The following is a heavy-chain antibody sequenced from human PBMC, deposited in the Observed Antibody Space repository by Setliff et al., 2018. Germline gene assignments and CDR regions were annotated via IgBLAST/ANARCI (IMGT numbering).Heavy chain of an antibody. CDR1: GFTFSSFA. V-gene: IGHV3-23*01. D-gene: IGHD3-10*01. CDR3: AKDKDVRVDYFDY. J-gene: IGHJ4*02. Sequence: LRLSCTASGFTFSSFAMSWVRQAPGKRLEWVSIINVGGTNTYYRDSVKGRFTISRDNSKSTLYLQMNSLRAEDTAIYYCAKDKDVRVDYFDYWGPGTLVTVSS. CDR2: INVGGTNT.